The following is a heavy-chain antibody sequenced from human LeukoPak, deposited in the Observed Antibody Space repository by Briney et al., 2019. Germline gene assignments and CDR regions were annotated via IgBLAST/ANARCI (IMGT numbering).Heavy chain of an antibody. CDR1: GGTFSSYA. Sequence: GASVKVSCKASGGTFSSYAISWVRQAPGQGLEWMGGIIPIFGTANYAQKFQGRVTITADESTSTAYMELSSLRSEDTAVYYCARDLPSARYYDFWSGYAARAFDIWGQGTMVTVSS. D-gene: IGHD3-3*01. CDR3: ARDLPSARYYDFWSGYAARAFDI. V-gene: IGHV1-69*13. CDR2: IIPIFGTA. J-gene: IGHJ3*02.